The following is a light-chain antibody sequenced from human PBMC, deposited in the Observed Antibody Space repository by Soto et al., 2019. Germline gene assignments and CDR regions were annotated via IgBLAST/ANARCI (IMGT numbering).Light chain of an antibody. V-gene: IGKV1-12*01. CDR2: GTS. CDR3: QQATSFPLT. CDR1: PDIASW. J-gene: IGKJ4*01. Sequence: DIPMTQSPSSVSASVGDRVIITCRASPDIASWLAWYQQKPGKAPKLLIYGTSSLRSGVPSRFSGSRSGPDFILTINSLQPDDFATYYCQQATSFPLTFGGGTKVEIK.